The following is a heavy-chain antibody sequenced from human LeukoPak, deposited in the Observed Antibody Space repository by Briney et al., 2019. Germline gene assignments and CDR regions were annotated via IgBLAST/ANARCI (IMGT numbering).Heavy chain of an antibody. CDR1: GFTFDDYA. J-gene: IGHJ4*02. D-gene: IGHD3-16*01. V-gene: IGHV3-9*03. CDR3: AKGRRVGDLIFDY. Sequence: HPGGSLRLSCAASGFTFDDYAMHWVRQAPGKGLEWVSGISWNSGSIGYADSVKGRFTISRDNAKNSLYLQMNSLRAEDMALYYCAKGRRVGDLIFDYWGQGTLVTVSS. CDR2: ISWNSGSI.